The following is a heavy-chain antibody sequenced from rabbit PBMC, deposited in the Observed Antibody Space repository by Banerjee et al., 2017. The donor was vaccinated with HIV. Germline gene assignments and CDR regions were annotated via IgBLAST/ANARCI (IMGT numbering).Heavy chain of an antibody. Sequence: QSLEESGGDLVKPGASLTLTCTASGIDFSRYYYMCWVRQAPGMGLEWIACIDTGNDNTYYASWAKGRFTSSKSSSTTVTLEVTSLTAADTATYFCARWITSDFYGDLWGQGTLVTVS. CDR1: GIDFSRYYY. V-gene: IGHV1S40*01. D-gene: IGHD1-1*01. J-gene: IGHJ3*01. CDR3: ARWITSDFYGDL. CDR2: IDTGNDNT.